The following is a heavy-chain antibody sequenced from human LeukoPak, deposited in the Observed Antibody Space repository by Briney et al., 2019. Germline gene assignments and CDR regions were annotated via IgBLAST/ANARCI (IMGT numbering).Heavy chain of an antibody. CDR2: ISSSSSYI. J-gene: IGHJ4*02. D-gene: IGHD2-21*02. V-gene: IGHV3-21*01. CDR3: ARVLAYCRGDCYSGSDY. CDR1: GFTFSSYS. Sequence: PGESLRLSCAASGFTFSSYSMNWVRQAPGKGLEWVSSISSSSSYIYYADSVKGRFTISRDNAKNSLYLQMNSLRAEDTAVYYCARVLAYCRGDCYSGSDYWGQGTLVTVSS.